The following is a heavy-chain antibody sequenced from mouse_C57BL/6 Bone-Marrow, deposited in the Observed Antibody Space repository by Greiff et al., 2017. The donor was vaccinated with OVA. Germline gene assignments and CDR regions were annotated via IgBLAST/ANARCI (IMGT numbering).Heavy chain of an antibody. D-gene: IGHD1-1*01. J-gene: IGHJ2*01. CDR3: ARARNGSSYYFDY. Sequence: QVQLQQPGAELVKPGASVKLSCKASGYTFTSYWMHWVKQRPGQGLEWIGMIHPNSGSTNYNEKFKSKATLTVDKSSSTAYMQLSSLTSEDSAVYYCARARNGSSYYFDYRGQGATLTGSS. V-gene: IGHV1-64*01. CDR2: IHPNSGST. CDR1: GYTFTSYW.